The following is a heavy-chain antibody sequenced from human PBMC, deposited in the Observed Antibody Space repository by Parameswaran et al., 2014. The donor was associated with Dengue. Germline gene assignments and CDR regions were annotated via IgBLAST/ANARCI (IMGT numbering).Heavy chain of an antibody. Sequence: WVRQAPGQGLEWMGWISAYNGNTNYAQKLQGRVTMTTDTSTSTAYMELRSLRSDDTAVYYCARSYCSSTSCYYYYGMDVWGQGTTVTVSS. J-gene: IGHJ6*02. CDR3: ARSYCSSTSCYYYYGMDV. V-gene: IGHV1-18*01. CDR2: ISAYNGNT. D-gene: IGHD2-2*01.